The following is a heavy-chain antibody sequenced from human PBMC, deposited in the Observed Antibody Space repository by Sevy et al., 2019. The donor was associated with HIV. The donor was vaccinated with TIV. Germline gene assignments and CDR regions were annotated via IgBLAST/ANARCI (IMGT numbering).Heavy chain of an antibody. J-gene: IGHJ4*01. CDR3: AKGDPFYYDSSAYEIDY. D-gene: IGHD3-22*01. CDR1: GFIFDDYA. CDR2: ISWRGATI. V-gene: IGHV3-9*01. Sequence: GGSLRLSCAASGFIFDDYAIHWVRQAPGRGPEWVSGISWRGATIGYADSVKGRFTISRDIAKNSLFLHMNNLRPEDTALYYCAKGDPFYYDSSAYEIDYWGHGTLVTVSS.